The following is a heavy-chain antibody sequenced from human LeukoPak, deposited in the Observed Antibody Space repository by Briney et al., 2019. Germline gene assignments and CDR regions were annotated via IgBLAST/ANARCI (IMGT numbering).Heavy chain of an antibody. Sequence: PGGSLRLSCAASGFTFSSYAMSWVRQAPGKGLEWVSAICGSGGSTYYADSVKGRFTISRDNSKNTLYLQMNSLRAEDTAVYYCAKDPVVVVAPDYYYMDVWGKGTTVTVSS. J-gene: IGHJ6*03. D-gene: IGHD2-15*01. CDR2: ICGSGGST. V-gene: IGHV3-23*01. CDR3: AKDPVVVVAPDYYYMDV. CDR1: GFTFSSYA.